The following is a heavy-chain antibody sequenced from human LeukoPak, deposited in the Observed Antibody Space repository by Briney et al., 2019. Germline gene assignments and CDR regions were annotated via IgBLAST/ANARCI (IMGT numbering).Heavy chain of an antibody. CDR3: ARHEDSGIAPAGTPFDY. D-gene: IGHD6-13*01. J-gene: IGHJ4*02. Sequence: GESLKISCKASEYISTSYWSCCVRPMPRKGLERMGIIYPGDSDTKYSPSFHSHVTITADTSIRTAYQLRSSLRDSETGTYYSARHEDSGIAPAGTPFDYWGQGTLVTVSS. CDR2: IYPGDSDT. CDR1: EYISTSYW. V-gene: IGHV5-51*01.